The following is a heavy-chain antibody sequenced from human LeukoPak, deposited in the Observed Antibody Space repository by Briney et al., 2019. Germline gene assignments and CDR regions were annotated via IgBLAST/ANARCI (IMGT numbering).Heavy chain of an antibody. J-gene: IGHJ5*02. Sequence: SETLSLTCAVSGYSISSGYYWGWIRQPPGKGLEWIGSIYHSGSTYYNPSLKSRVTISVDTSKNQFSLKLSSVTAADTAVYYCARQGNWDAGFFDPWGQGTLVTVSS. CDR2: IYHSGST. V-gene: IGHV4-38-2*01. D-gene: IGHD1-26*01. CDR3: ARQGNWDAGFFDP. CDR1: GYSISSGYY.